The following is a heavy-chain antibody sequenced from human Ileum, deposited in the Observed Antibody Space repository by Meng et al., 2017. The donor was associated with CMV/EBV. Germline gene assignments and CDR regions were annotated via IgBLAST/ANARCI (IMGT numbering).Heavy chain of an antibody. Sequence: QVQLVQSGAEVGKPGASVKVSCKTSGYTFSNYGLNWIRQAPGQGLEWMGWVSPYNGDTHYPQSLQGRVTMTTDASTKTVYMELRNLRSDDTAVYYCSRETVGAGDYWGQGTLVTVSS. CDR2: VSPYNGDT. CDR1: GYTFSNYG. CDR3: SRETVGAGDY. V-gene: IGHV1-18*01. J-gene: IGHJ4*02. D-gene: IGHD1-26*01.